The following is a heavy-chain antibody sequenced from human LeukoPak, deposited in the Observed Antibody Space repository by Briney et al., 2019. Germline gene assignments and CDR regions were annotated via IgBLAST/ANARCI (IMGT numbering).Heavy chain of an antibody. CDR2: ISGSGGVT. Sequence: GGSPRLSCAASGFTFSSYSMNWVRQAPGKGLEWVSAISGSGGVTYYADSVKGRFTIFRDNSKNTLYLQMNSLRAEDTAVYYCAKEGARQQLDYWGQGTLVTVSS. CDR3: AKEGARQQLDY. D-gene: IGHD6-13*01. CDR1: GFTFSSYS. J-gene: IGHJ4*02. V-gene: IGHV3-23*01.